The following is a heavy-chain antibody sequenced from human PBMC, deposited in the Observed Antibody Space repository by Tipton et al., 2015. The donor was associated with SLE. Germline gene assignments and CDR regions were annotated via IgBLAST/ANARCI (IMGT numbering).Heavy chain of an antibody. V-gene: IGHV4-39*01. CDR1: GDSISSSGHY. Sequence: TLSLTCTVSGDSISSSGHYWGWIRRPPGKGLESIGYIYYSGITYYNPSLKSRVTISADTSKNQFSLKLSSVTAADTAVYYCTRGVGARGSNLDYWGQGSLVTVSS. CDR2: IYYSGIT. D-gene: IGHD1-26*01. CDR3: TRGVGARGSNLDY. J-gene: IGHJ4*02.